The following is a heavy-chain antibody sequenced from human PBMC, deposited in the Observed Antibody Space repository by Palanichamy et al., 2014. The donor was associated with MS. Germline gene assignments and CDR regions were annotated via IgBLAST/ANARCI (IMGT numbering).Heavy chain of an antibody. J-gene: IGHJ4*02. CDR2: IQYDGSDK. CDR1: GFTFSSHG. Sequence: QVQLVESGGGVVQPGGSLRLSCAASGFTFSSHGMHWVRQAPGKGLEWVAFIQYDGSDKSYADSVKGRFTISRDNSKNTLYLQMNSLRVGDTALYYCAKDSSTWSLDYWGQGTLVTVSS. CDR3: AKDSSTWSLDY. V-gene: IGHV3-30*02. D-gene: IGHD6-13*01.